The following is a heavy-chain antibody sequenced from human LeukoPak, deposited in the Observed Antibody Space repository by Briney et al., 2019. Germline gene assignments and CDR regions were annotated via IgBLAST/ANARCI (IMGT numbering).Heavy chain of an antibody. CDR1: GGSFSGYY. D-gene: IGHD3-9*01. J-gene: IGHJ5*02. Sequence: PSETLSLTCAVYGGSFSGYYWSWIRQPPGKGLEWIGEINHSGSTNYNPSLKRRVTISVDTSKNQFSLKLSSVTAADTAVYYCARATAGYDILTGYYPNWFDPWGQGTLVTVSS. CDR3: ARATAGYDILTGYYPNWFDP. V-gene: IGHV4-34*01. CDR2: INHSGST.